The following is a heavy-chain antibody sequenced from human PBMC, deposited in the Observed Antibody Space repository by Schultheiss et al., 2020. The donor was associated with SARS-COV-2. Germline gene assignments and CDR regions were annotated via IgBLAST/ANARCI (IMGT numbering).Heavy chain of an antibody. D-gene: IGHD2-2*02. V-gene: IGHV3-30*03. Sequence: GGSLRLSCAASGFTFSDYYMSWIRQAPGKGLEWVAVISYDGSNKYYADSVKGRFTISRDNAKNSLYLQMNSLRAEDTAVYYCARDFQGSVRSAIRGNNWFDPWGQGTLVTVSS. J-gene: IGHJ5*02. CDR2: ISYDGSNK. CDR1: GFTFSDYY. CDR3: ARDFQGSVRSAIRGNNWFDP.